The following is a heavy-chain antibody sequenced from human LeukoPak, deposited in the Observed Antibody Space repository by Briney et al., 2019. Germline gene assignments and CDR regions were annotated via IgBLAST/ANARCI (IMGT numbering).Heavy chain of an antibody. D-gene: IGHD5-12*01. V-gene: IGHV3-23*01. Sequence: GGSLRLSCAASGFTFGNYVLTWVRQAPGKGLEWVSTISGSGGNTFSADSVKGRFTISRDSSRNTLFLQMSSLRAGDTAIYYCAKSRYGGYDFFDYWGQGALVTVSS. J-gene: IGHJ4*02. CDR1: GFTFGNYV. CDR3: AKSRYGGYDFFDY. CDR2: ISGSGGNT.